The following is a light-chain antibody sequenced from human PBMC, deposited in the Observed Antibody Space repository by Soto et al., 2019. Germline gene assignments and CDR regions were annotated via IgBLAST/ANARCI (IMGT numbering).Light chain of an antibody. Sequence: DIVMTQSPDSLAVSLGERATINCKSSGGVLYSSNNKNYLAWYQQKPGKAPKXLMYRSSTLQNGVPSRFSGSGSGTFFTLTISSLQLEDFATYYCQQNYSHPLTFGGGTKVDIK. V-gene: IGKV4-1*01. J-gene: IGKJ4*01. CDR1: GGVLYSSNNKNY. CDR2: RSS. CDR3: QQNYSHPLT.